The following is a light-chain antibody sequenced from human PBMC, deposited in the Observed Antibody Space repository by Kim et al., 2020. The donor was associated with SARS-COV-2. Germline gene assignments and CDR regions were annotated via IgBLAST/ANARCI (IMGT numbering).Light chain of an antibody. CDR1: ILRSYC. CDR3: NSRVSSTLGVV. CDR2: NKN. V-gene: IGLV3-19*01. J-gene: IGLJ2*01. Sequence: ALGQTVRITCQGDILRSYCASWYQQQPGQAPVLVIYNKNNRPSGIPDRFSGSSAGDTASLTITGAQAEDEADYYCNSRVSSTLGVVFGGGTQLTVL.